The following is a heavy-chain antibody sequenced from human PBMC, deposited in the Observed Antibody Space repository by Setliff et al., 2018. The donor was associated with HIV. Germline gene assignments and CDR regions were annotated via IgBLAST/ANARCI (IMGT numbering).Heavy chain of an antibody. CDR1: GGSISSRSYY. CDR2: IYYSGST. V-gene: IGHV4-31*03. D-gene: IGHD3-22*01. Sequence: SETLSLTCTVSGGSISSRSYYWNWIRQHPGKGLEWIGYIYYSGSTYYNPSLKSRVTISVDTSKNHFSLKLSSVTAADTAVYYCARGGYYDSSGYYPFQHWGQGTLVTVSS. J-gene: IGHJ1*01. CDR3: ARGGYYDSSGYYPFQH.